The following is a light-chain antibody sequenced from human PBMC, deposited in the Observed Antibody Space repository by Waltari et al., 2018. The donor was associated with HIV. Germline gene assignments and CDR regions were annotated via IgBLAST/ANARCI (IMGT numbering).Light chain of an antibody. J-gene: IGLJ3*02. V-gene: IGLV1-51*01. Sequence: QSVLTQPPSMSAAPGQRVTISCSGSASNFGSDVVSWYLHVPGTAPKLLIYDNTTRPSGIYDRFSGSKSGTSATLAITGLQTGDEAVYYCGTWDNRLSVGVFGGGTRLTVL. CDR3: GTWDNRLSVGV. CDR2: DNT. CDR1: ASNFGSDV.